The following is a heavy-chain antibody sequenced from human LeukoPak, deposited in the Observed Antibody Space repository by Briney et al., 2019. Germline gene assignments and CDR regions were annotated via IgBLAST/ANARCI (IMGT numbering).Heavy chain of an antibody. Sequence: GGSLRLSCAASGFTFSSYSMNWVRQAPGKGLEWVSSISSSSSYIYYADSVKGRFTISRDNAKNSLYLQMNSLRAEDTAVYYCARVGYQLPSCDYWGQGTLVTVSS. D-gene: IGHD2-2*01. CDR2: ISSSSSYI. CDR1: GFTFSSYS. J-gene: IGHJ4*02. CDR3: ARVGYQLPSCDY. V-gene: IGHV3-21*01.